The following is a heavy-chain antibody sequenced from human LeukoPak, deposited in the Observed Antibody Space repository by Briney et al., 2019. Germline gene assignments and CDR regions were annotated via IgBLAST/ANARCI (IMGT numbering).Heavy chain of an antibody. D-gene: IGHD3-22*01. J-gene: IGHJ6*03. CDR3: VYYYSYKAYMDV. CDR1: GGSISSSSYY. CDR2: IYYSRRT. Sequence: SETLSLTCTVSGGSISSSSYYWGWIRQPPGKGLEWIGNIYYSRRTDYNPSIKRRITISVDTSRNQFSLKLSAVTAADTVVYFCVYYYSYKAYMDVWGEGTSVTISS. V-gene: IGHV4-61*05.